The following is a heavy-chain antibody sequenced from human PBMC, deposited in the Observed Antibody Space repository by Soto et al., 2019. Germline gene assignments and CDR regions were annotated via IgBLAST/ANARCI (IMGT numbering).Heavy chain of an antibody. V-gene: IGHV1-18*01. D-gene: IGHD1-20*01. CDR1: GYTLTRYG. CDR3: AREVFRYFDL. Sequence: QVHLVQSGAEVKKPGASVKVSCKASGYTLTRYGITWVRQAPGQGLESMGSISAYNANTNYAQKLQGRLTMTTDTSTSTAYMELRSLTSDDTAVYYCAREVFRYFDLWGRGTLVSVSS. J-gene: IGHJ2*01. CDR2: ISAYNANT.